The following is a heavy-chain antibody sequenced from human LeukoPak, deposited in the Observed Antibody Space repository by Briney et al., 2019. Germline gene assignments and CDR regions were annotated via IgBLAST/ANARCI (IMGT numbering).Heavy chain of an antibody. Sequence: GESLKISCQGFGFTFTNYWIGWVRQMPGKGLEWMGIIYPGDSETRYSPSFQGQVTMSADKSINTAYLQWSSLKASDTAMYYCARRSGYSGYDYYWGQGTLVTVSS. CDR2: IYPGDSET. D-gene: IGHD5-12*01. J-gene: IGHJ4*02. CDR3: ARRSGYSGYDYY. V-gene: IGHV5-51*01. CDR1: GFTFTNYW.